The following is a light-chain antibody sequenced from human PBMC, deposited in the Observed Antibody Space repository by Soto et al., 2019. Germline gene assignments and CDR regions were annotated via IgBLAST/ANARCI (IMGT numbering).Light chain of an antibody. J-gene: IGKJ1*01. CDR2: WAS. Sequence: IVMTQSPDSLAVSLGERATINCKSSQSVLYSSNNKNYLAWYQQKPGQPPKLLIYWASTRESGVTDRFSGSGSGTDFTLTISSLQAEDVAVYYCQQYYSTPLTFGQGTKVEIK. CDR3: QQYYSTPLT. CDR1: QSVLYSSNNKNY. V-gene: IGKV4-1*01.